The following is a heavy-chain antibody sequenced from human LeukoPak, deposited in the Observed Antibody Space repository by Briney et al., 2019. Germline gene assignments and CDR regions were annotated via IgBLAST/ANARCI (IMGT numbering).Heavy chain of an antibody. J-gene: IGHJ4*02. V-gene: IGHV4-30-4*08. CDR2: IYYSGST. CDR3: ARMDYYDSSGYLSIFDC. Sequence: PSQTLSLTCTVSGGSISSGDYNWGWIRKPPGKGLEWIGYIYYSGSTYYNPSLKSRVTISVDTSKNQFSLKLSSVTAADTAVYYCARMDYYDSSGYLSIFDCWGQGTLVTVSS. CDR1: GGSISSGDYN. D-gene: IGHD3-22*01.